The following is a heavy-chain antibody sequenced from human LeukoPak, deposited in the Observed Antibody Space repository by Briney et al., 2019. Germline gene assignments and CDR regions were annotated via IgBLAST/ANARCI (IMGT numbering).Heavy chain of an antibody. J-gene: IGHJ4*02. D-gene: IGHD6-19*01. CDR3: AADKTTGGWYELDY. CDR1: GFSVTTYY. V-gene: IGHV3-53*01. CDR2: ISDSGRT. Sequence: GGSLRLSCAGFGFSVTTYYMTWVRQAPGKGLESVSVISDSGRTYYADSVKGRFTISRDDSKNTFFLQMNNLKVEDTALYYCAADKTTGGWYELDYWGQGTLVTVSS.